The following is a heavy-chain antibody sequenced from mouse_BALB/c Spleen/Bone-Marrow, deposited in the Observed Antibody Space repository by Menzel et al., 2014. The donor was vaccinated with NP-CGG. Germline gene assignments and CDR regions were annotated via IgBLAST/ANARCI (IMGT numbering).Heavy chain of an antibody. CDR1: GYTFTSYW. J-gene: IGHJ3*01. CDR2: IYPSTGYT. V-gene: IGHV1-7*01. D-gene: IGHD2-4*01. Sequence: QVQLQQPGAELAKPGASVKMSCKASGYTFTSYWMHWVKQRPGQGLEWIGYIYPSTGYTEYNQKFKDKVTLTADKSSSTAYMQLSSLTSEGSAVYYCARDDYAYWGQGTLVTVSA. CDR3: ARDDYAY.